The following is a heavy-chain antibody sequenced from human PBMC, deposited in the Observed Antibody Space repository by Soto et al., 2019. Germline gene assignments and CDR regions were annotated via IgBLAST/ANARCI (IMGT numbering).Heavy chain of an antibody. J-gene: IGHJ4*02. CDR2: ISSSGSTI. V-gene: IGHV3-48*03. Sequence: EVQLVESGGGLVQPGGSLRLSCAASGFTFSSYEMNWVRQAPGKGLEWVSYISSSGSTIYYIDSVKGRFTISRDNAKNSLYLQMNRLRAEDTAVYYCARGGIAVGGWGNVDYWGQGTLITVSS. D-gene: IGHD6-19*01. CDR1: GFTFSSYE. CDR3: ARGGIAVGGWGNVDY.